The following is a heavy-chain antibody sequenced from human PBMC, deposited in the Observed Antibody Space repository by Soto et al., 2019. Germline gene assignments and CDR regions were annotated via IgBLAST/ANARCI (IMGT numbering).Heavy chain of an antibody. CDR1: GGSFSGYY. CDR3: ASSRMERITMVRGVDSYYYYMDV. J-gene: IGHJ6*03. Sequence: SETLSLTCAVYGGSFSGYYWSWIRQPPGKGLEWIGEINHSGSTNYNPSLKSRVTISVDTSKNQFSLKLSSVTAADTAVYYCASSRMERITMVRGVDSYYYYMDVWGKGTTVTVS. V-gene: IGHV4-34*01. D-gene: IGHD3-10*01. CDR2: INHSGST.